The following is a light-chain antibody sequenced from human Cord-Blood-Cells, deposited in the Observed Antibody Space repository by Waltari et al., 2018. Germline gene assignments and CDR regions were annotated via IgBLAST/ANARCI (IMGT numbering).Light chain of an antibody. Sequence: QSVLTQPPSASGTPGQRVTISCSGSSSNIGSNYVYWYPQLPGTAPNLLIYRNNQRPSGAPCRVSGSKSGTSASLAISGLRSEDEADYYCAAWDDSLSGLYVFGTGTKVTVL. J-gene: IGLJ1*01. CDR2: RNN. CDR1: SSNIGSNY. V-gene: IGLV1-47*01. CDR3: AAWDDSLSGLYV.